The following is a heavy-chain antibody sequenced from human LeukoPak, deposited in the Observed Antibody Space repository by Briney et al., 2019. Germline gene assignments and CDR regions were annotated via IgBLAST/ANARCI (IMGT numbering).Heavy chain of an antibody. CDR3: AGHEYSGSYYGLSWFDP. Sequence: PSETLSLTCTVSGGSISSSGYYWGWIRQPPGKGLEWIASIYYSGSTYYNPSLKSRVTISVDTSKNQLSLRLSSLTAADTAVYYCAGHEYSGSYYGLSWFDPWGQGTLVTVSS. D-gene: IGHD1-26*01. V-gene: IGHV4-39*01. J-gene: IGHJ5*02. CDR2: IYYSGST. CDR1: GGSISSSGYY.